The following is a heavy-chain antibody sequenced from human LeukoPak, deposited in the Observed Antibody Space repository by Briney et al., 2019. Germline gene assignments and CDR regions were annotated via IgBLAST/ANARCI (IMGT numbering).Heavy chain of an antibody. V-gene: IGHV3-23*01. CDR3: ATHEFYTIFGAPGAFDI. D-gene: IGHD3-3*01. CDR2: ISGSGGST. Sequence: PGGSLRLSCAASGFTFSSYAMSWVRQAPGKGLEWVSAISGSGGSTYYADSVKGRFTISRDNSKNTLYLQMNSLRAEDTAVYYCATHEFYTIFGAPGAFDIWGQGTMVTVSS. J-gene: IGHJ3*02. CDR1: GFTFSSYA.